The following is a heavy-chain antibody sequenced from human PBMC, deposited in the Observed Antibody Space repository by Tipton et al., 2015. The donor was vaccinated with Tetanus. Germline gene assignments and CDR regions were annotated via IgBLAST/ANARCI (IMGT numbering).Heavy chain of an antibody. V-gene: IGHV1-69*06. CDR2: IIPIFGTI. CDR1: GGSFSTYI. CDR3: ATIGGAYQRSHDY. D-gene: IGHD2-2*01. Sequence: QSGPEVKKPGSSVKVSCKTSGGSFSTYITSWMRQAPGQGLEWMGGIIPIFGTITYAQKFKGRVTITADRSTSAAYMELNSLTSEDTGVYYCATIGGAYQRSHDYWGQGTHVTVSS. J-gene: IGHJ4*02.